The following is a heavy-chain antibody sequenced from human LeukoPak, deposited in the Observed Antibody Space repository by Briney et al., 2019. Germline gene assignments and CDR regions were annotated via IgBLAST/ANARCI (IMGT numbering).Heavy chain of an antibody. J-gene: IGHJ4*02. CDR3: AKGGFGELFDPDFDY. Sequence: GGSLRLSCAASGFTFDDYAMHWVRQAPGKGLEWVSGISWNSGSIGYADSVKGRFTISRDNAKNSLYLQMNSLRAEDTALYYRAKGGFGELFDPDFDYWGQGTLVTVSS. CDR1: GFTFDDYA. CDR2: ISWNSGSI. D-gene: IGHD3-10*01. V-gene: IGHV3-9*01.